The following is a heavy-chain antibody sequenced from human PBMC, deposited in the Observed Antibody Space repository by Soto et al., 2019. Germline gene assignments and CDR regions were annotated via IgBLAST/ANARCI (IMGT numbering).Heavy chain of an antibody. CDR3: ARGKDSITIFGVVRVKYYGMDV. CDR2: ISSSSSYI. Sequence: PGGSLRLSCAASGFTFSSYSMNWVRQAPGKGLEWVSSISSSSSYIYYADSVKGRFTISRDNAKNSLYLQMNSLRDEDTAVCYCARGKDSITIFGVVRVKYYGMDVWGQGTTVTVSS. CDR1: GFTFSSYS. J-gene: IGHJ6*02. D-gene: IGHD3-3*01. V-gene: IGHV3-21*01.